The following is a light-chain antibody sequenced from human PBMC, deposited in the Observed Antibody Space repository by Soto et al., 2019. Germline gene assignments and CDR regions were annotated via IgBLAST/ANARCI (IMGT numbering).Light chain of an antibody. V-gene: IGKV3-15*01. CDR2: DTS. Sequence: EIVVTQSPATLSASPGERVTLSCRASQFVSRRLAWYQQRLGQVPRLLIYDTSTRAPGISARFSGSGSGTEFTLAISSLQAEDFAVYYCQAYIDWPPGMFGPGTTVDIK. CDR3: QAYIDWPPGM. CDR1: QFVSRR. J-gene: IGKJ1*01.